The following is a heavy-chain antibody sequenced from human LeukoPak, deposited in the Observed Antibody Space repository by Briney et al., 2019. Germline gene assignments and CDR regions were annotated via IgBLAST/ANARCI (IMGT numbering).Heavy chain of an antibody. CDR1: GFTFSNFW. J-gene: IGHJ1*01. D-gene: IGHD6-19*01. V-gene: IGHV3-7*01. CDR2: IKQDGSIQ. CDR3: ATPYNSDVGD. Sequence: GGSLRLSCAASGFTFSNFWMAWVRQAPGKGLEWVANIKQDGSIQYYGDSVKGRFTISRDNARNSLYLQMNSLRAEDTALYYCATPYNSDVGDGGQDTLVPVSS.